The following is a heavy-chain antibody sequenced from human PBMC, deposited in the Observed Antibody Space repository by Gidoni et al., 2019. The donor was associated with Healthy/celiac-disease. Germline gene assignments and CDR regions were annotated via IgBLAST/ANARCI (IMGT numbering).Heavy chain of an antibody. CDR3: AKGDDYGDYYFDY. CDR2: IRCSGGST. J-gene: IGHJ4*02. D-gene: IGHD4-17*01. Sequence: EVQRLESGGGVVKPGGSLRRSCAASGFTVSSSAMSWVRQAPGKGLEVVSAIRCSGGSTSSAASVKVLFPISRDNSKNTLYLQMNSLRAEDTAVYYCAKGDDYGDYYFDYWGQGTLVTVSS. V-gene: IGHV3-23*01. CDR1: GFTVSSSA.